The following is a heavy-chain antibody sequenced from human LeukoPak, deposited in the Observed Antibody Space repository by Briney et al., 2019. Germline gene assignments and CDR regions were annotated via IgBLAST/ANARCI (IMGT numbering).Heavy chain of an antibody. CDR3: ASGDSWGCPTCDYYYYYGMDV. CDR2: IIPIFGTA. Sequence: SVKVSCKASGDTFSSYAISWVRQAPGQGLEWMGGIIPIFGTANYAQKFQGRVTITADESTSTAYMELSSLRSEDTAVYYCASGDSWGCPTCDYYYYYGMDVWGQGTTVTVSS. D-gene: IGHD3-16*01. J-gene: IGHJ6*02. V-gene: IGHV1-69*01. CDR1: GDTFSSYA.